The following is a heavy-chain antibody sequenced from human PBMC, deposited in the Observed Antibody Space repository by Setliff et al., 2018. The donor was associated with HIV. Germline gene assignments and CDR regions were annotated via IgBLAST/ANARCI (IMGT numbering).Heavy chain of an antibody. V-gene: IGHV3-30*02. CDR3: AKFRYAIKSTYYFDS. D-gene: IGHD2-2*01. Sequence: PGGSLRLSCGASGFTFGNFWMNWVRRAPGKGLEWVASIEFDGKNEYYAESVKGRFTISRDNSKSTVYLQMNSVTPEDSAMYYCAKFRYAIKSTYYFDSWGQGTLVTVSS. J-gene: IGHJ4*02. CDR1: GFTFGNFW. CDR2: IEFDGKNE.